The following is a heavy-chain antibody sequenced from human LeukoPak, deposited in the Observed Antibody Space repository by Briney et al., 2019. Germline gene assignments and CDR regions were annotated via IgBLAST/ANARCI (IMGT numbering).Heavy chain of an antibody. CDR1: GYSFTSYW. CDR2: IYPGDSDT. J-gene: IGHJ6*03. CDR3: ARSKAYYYYYMDV. V-gene: IGHV5-51*01. Sequence: GESLKISCKGSGYSFTSYWIGWVRQMPGKGLEWMGVIYPGDSDTRYSPSFQGQVTISADKSISTAYLQWSSLKASDTAMYYCARSKAYYYYYMDVWGKGTTVTVSS.